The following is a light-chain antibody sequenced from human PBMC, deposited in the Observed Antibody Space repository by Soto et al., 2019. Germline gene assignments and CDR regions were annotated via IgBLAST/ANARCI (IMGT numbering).Light chain of an antibody. V-gene: IGKV3-15*01. CDR1: QSVSNN. Sequence: EIVMTQSPATLSVSPCEIVTLSCRASQSVSNNLAWYQQKPGQAPRLLIYGASTRATGIPARFSGSGSGTEFTLTISSLQSEDFAVYYCQQYNKWPWTFGQGTKVDIK. CDR2: GAS. J-gene: IGKJ1*01. CDR3: QQYNKWPWT.